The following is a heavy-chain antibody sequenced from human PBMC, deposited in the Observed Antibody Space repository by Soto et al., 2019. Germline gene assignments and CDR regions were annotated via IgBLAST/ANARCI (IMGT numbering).Heavy chain of an antibody. J-gene: IGHJ5*02. D-gene: IGHD1-26*01. CDR1: GGSISNYY. CDR2: IFYSGST. Sequence: QVQLQESGPGLVKPSETPSLTCTVSGGSISNYYWSWIRQPPGKGLEWIGCIFYSGSTNYSPSLRSRVTISVDTSKNQFSLELSSVTAADTAVYYCARDGKVSGSATHWFDPWGQGTLVTVSS. V-gene: IGHV4-59*01. CDR3: ARDGKVSGSATHWFDP.